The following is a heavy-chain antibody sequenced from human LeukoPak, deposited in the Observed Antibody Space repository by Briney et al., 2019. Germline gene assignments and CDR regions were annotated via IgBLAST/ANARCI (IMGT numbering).Heavy chain of an antibody. D-gene: IGHD4-23*01. CDR3: ARDGKGGNPPFAN. Sequence: GGSLRLSCAASGFTVSSNYMSWVRQAPGKGLEWVSVIYSGGSTYYADSVKGRFTISRDNSKNTLYLQMNSLRAEDTAVYYCARDGKGGNPPFANWGQGTLVTVSS. CDR1: GFTVSSNY. CDR2: IYSGGST. V-gene: IGHV3-53*01. J-gene: IGHJ4*02.